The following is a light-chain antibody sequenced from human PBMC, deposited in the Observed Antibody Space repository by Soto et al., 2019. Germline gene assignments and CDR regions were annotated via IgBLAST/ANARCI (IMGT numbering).Light chain of an antibody. CDR3: QQYGSSPRT. CDR1: QSVSSSY. J-gene: IGKJ1*01. V-gene: IGKV3-20*01. CDR2: GAS. Sequence: EIVLTQPPGTLSLSPGERATLSCRASQSVSSSYLAWYQQKPGQAPRLLIYGASSRATGIPDRFSGSGSATDFTLTISRLEPEDFAVYYCQQYGSSPRTFGQGTKVDIK.